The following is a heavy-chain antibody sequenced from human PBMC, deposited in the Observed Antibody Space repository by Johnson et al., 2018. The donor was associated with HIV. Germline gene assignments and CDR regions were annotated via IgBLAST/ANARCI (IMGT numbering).Heavy chain of an antibody. CDR3: ARDLSGSYSLMWAFDI. CDR2: ISYVGSNK. D-gene: IGHD1-26*01. J-gene: IGHJ3*02. CDR1: GFTFSSYA. Sequence: QVQLVESGGGVVQPGRSLRLSCAASGFTFSSYALHWVRQAPGKGLEWVAVISYVGSNKYYADSVKGRFTISRDNSKNTLYLQMNSLRAEDTAVYYCARDLSGSYSLMWAFDIWGQGTMVTVSS. V-gene: IGHV3-30*04.